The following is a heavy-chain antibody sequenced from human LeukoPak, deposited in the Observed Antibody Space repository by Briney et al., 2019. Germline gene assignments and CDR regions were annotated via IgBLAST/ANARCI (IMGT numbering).Heavy chain of an antibody. CDR3: EGHNYGGPFDY. CDR2: IKQDGSEK. D-gene: IGHD4/OR15-4a*01. Sequence: GGSLRLSCAASGFTFSSYWMSWVRQATGKGLEWVANIKQDGSEKYYVDSVKGRFTISRDNARNSLYLQMNSLGDEDTAVYYCEGHNYGGPFDYRGLGTLVTVSS. CDR1: GFTFSSYW. V-gene: IGHV3-7*01. J-gene: IGHJ4*02.